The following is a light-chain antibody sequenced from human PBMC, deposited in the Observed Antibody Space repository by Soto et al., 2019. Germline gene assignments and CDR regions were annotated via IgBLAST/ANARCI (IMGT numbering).Light chain of an antibody. V-gene: IGLV1-44*01. Sequence: SVLTQPPSASGTPGQRVTISCSGSSSNIGSNTVTWYQRLPGTAPKVLIYSNNERPSGVPDRFSGSKSGTSASLAISGLQSEDETDYYCAAWDDSLLGPVFGGGTKLTVL. CDR2: SNN. J-gene: IGLJ3*02. CDR1: SSNIGSNT. CDR3: AAWDDSLLGPV.